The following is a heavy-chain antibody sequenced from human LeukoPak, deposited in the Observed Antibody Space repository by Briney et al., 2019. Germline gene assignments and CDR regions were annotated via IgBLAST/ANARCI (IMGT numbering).Heavy chain of an antibody. CDR2: IYYSGST. V-gene: IGHV4-39*07. CDR1: GGSISSSSYY. J-gene: IGHJ4*02. CDR3: AREGLRGLL. Sequence: PSETLSLTCTVSGGSISSSSYYWGWIRQPPGKGLEWIGSIYYSGSTNYNPSLKSRVTISVDTSKNQFSLKLSSVTAADTAVYYCAREGLRGLLWGQGTLVTVSS. D-gene: IGHD3-10*01.